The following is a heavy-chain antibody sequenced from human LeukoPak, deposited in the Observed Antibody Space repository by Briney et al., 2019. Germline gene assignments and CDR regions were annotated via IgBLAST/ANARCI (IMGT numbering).Heavy chain of an antibody. J-gene: IGHJ4*02. V-gene: IGHV3-53*01. CDR3: ARLNSYGYVPHYFDY. D-gene: IGHD5-18*01. CDR1: GFTVSSNY. Sequence: GGSLRLSCAASGFTVSSNYMSWVRQAPGKGLEWVSVIYSGGSTYYADSVKGRFTISRDNSKNTLYLQMNSLRAEDTAVYYCARLNSYGYVPHYFDYWGQGTLVTVSS. CDR2: IYSGGST.